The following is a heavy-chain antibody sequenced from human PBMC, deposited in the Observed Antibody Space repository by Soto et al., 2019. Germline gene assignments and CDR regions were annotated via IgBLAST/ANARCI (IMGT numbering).Heavy chain of an antibody. D-gene: IGHD1-26*01. V-gene: IGHV3-74*01. J-gene: IGHJ4*02. CDR2: INIDGSDT. CDR3: VRDDIGVGIDY. CDR1: GFTFNSYW. Sequence: EVQLVESGGDLVQPGGSLRLSCAASGFTFNSYWMHWVRHAPGKGPVWVSHINIDGSDTTYADSVKGRFTISRDNAKNPLYLQMNSLRAEDTAVYYCVRDDIGVGIDYWGLGTLVTVSS.